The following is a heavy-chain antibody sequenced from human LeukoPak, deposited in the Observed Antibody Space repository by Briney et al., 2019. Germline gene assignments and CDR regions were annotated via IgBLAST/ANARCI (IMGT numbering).Heavy chain of an antibody. V-gene: IGHV4-34*01. CDR1: NGSFSNYY. J-gene: IGHJ5*02. CDR3: ARGGGNYLFFCDRGRLDP. CDR2: VSRSGTT. D-gene: IGHD2-15*01. Sequence: SETLSLTCAVNNGSFSNYYWTWIRQSPGKGLQWIGEVSRSGTTNYNPSLKSRLTLSMDESKNHLSLTLTSVTAADTALYFCARGGGNYLFFCDRGRLDPWGQGTLVTVSS.